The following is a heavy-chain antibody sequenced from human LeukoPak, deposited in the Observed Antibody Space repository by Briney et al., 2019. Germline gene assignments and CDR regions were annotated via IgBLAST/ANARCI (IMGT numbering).Heavy chain of an antibody. Sequence: GGSLRLSCAASGFTFSSYSMNWVRQAPGKGLEWVSYISSSGSTIYYADSVKGRFTISRDNAKNSLYLQMNSLRAEDTAVYYCAADSSGPYYYYYMDVWGKGTTVTISS. J-gene: IGHJ6*03. V-gene: IGHV3-48*04. D-gene: IGHD3-22*01. CDR2: ISSSGSTI. CDR1: GFTFSSYS. CDR3: AADSSGPYYYYYMDV.